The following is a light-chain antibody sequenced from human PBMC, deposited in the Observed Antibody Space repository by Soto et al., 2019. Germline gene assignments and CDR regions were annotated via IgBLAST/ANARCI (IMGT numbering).Light chain of an antibody. V-gene: IGLV1-40*01. CDR3: QSYDSSLSGLV. CDR2: GNS. Sequence: QSVLTQPPSVSGAPGQRVTISCTGSSSNIGAGYDVHWYQQVPGTAPKLLVYGNSNRPSGVPDRVSGSKSGTSASLAITGLQAEDEADYYCQSYDSSLSGLVFGGGTKVTVL. J-gene: IGLJ3*02. CDR1: SSNIGAGYD.